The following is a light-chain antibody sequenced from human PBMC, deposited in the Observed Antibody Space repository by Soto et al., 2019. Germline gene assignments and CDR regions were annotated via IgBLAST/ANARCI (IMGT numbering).Light chain of an antibody. CDR1: QSLLHSDGKTY. J-gene: IGKJ1*01. V-gene: IGKV2-29*01. CDR2: DAS. Sequence: EIVMTQTPLSLSVTPGQPASISCKSSQSLLHSDGKTYFYWYQQTVGQAPRLLIYDASTRATGIPARFSGSGSGTEFTLTISSLQSEDFAVYYCQQYNNWPRTFGQGTKVDI. CDR3: QQYNNWPRT.